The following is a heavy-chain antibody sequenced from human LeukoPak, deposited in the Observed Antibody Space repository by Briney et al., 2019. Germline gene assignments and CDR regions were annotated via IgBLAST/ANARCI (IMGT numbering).Heavy chain of an antibody. Sequence: GGSLRLSCAASGFAFSDYSMNWVRQAPGKGLEWVAGISGDGSERDYVDSVRGRFTISRDNAKNSLYLQMNSLRAVDTAVYYGGRDPDSWGQGTVVTVSS. CDR3: GRDPDS. CDR1: GFAFSDYS. CDR2: ISGDGSER. J-gene: IGHJ5*01. V-gene: IGHV3-7*04.